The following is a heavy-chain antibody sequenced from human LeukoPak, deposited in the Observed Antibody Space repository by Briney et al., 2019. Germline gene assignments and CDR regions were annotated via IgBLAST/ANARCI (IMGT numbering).Heavy chain of an antibody. CDR1: GFTFSSYG. J-gene: IGHJ5*02. CDR2: ISYDGSNK. V-gene: IGHV3-30*18. CDR3: AKDARGTTSNWFDP. Sequence: PGGSLRLSCAASGFTFSSYGMHWVRQAPGKGLEWVAVISYDGSNKYYADSVKGRFTISRDNSKNTLYLQMNSLRAEDTAVYYCAKDARGTTSNWFDPWGQGTLVTVSS. D-gene: IGHD1-1*01.